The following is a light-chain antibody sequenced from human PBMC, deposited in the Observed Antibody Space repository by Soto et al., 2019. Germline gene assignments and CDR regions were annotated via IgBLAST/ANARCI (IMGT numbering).Light chain of an antibody. CDR1: QGISNH. CDR3: QQYNSYS. Sequence: IQMTQSPSSLSASVGDRVTITSRASQGISNHLTWFQQKTGKATTLLIYSASNLQSGVQSRFSGSGSGTEFTLTISSLQPDDFATYYCQQYNSYSFGQGTKV. J-gene: IGKJ1*01. CDR2: SAS. V-gene: IGKV1-16*01.